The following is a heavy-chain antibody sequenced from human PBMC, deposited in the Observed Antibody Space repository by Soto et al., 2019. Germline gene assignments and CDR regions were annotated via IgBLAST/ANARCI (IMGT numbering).Heavy chain of an antibody. D-gene: IGHD4-17*01. CDR2: IYSGGST. CDR1: GFTVSSNY. J-gene: IGHJ4*02. V-gene: IGHV3-66*01. Sequence: EVQLVESGGGLVQPGGSLRLSCAASGFTVSSNYMSWVRQAPGKGLEWVSVIYSGGSTYYADSVKGRFTISRDNSKNTLYLQMNSLRAEDTAVYCCARDTVTTWSDYWGQGTLVTVSS. CDR3: ARDTVTTWSDY.